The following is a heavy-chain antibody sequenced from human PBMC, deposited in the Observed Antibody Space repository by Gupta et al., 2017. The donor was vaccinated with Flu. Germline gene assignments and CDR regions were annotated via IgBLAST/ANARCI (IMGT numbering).Heavy chain of an antibody. V-gene: IGHV4-59*08. CDR1: GGSLSPHY. CDR3: ARHIGDLTLSGFAP. J-gene: IGHJ5*02. Sequence: QVQLQESGPGLVKPSETLSLTCTVSGGSLSPHYWSWIRQPPGKTLQWIGSAPHSGPFSYNPSLKSRVSISIDTSKNQVSLKLTSVTAADTAVYYCARHIGDLTLSGFAPWGQGTLVTVSS. D-gene: IGHD2-21*02. CDR2: APHSGPF.